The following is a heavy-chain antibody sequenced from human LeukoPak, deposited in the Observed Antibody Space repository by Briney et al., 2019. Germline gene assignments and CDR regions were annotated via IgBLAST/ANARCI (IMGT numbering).Heavy chain of an antibody. CDR3: ARADRGGYSYGHLFDY. CDR1: GGSISSYY. V-gene: IGHV4-59*12. Sequence: SETLSLTCTVSGGSISSYYWSWIRQPPGKGLEWIGYIYYSGSTSYNPSLKSRVTISLDTSKNQFSLKLSSVTAADTAVYYCARADRGGYSYGHLFDYWGQGTLVTVSS. D-gene: IGHD5-18*01. CDR2: IYYSGST. J-gene: IGHJ4*02.